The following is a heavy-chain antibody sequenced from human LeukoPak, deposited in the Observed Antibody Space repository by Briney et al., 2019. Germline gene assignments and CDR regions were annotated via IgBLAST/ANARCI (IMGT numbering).Heavy chain of an antibody. CDR1: GFTFSSYA. J-gene: IGHJ4*02. D-gene: IGHD3-10*01. CDR2: ISGSGGST. CDR3: ANQGWFGQIPLDY. V-gene: IGHV3-23*01. Sequence: GGSLRLSCAASGFTFSSYAMSWVRQAPGKGLEWVSAISGSGGSTYYADSVKGRFTISRDNSKNTLYLQMNSLRAEDTAVYYCANQGWFGQIPLDYWGQGTLVTVSS.